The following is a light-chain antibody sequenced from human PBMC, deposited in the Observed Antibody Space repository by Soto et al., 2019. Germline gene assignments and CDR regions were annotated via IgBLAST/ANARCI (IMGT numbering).Light chain of an antibody. CDR1: SSNIGNNY. Sequence: QSVLTQPPSVSAAPGQKVTISCSGSSSNIGNNYVSWYQQLPGIAPKLLIFDNNKRPSGIPDRFSGSKSGTSATLAITGLQTGDEADYHCGTWDSRLSTYVFGTGTKLTVL. CDR3: GTWDSRLSTYV. J-gene: IGLJ1*01. CDR2: DNN. V-gene: IGLV1-51*01.